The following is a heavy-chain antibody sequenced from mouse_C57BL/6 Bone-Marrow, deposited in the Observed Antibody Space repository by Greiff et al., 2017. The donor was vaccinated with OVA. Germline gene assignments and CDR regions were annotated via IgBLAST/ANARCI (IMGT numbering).Heavy chain of an antibody. CDR3: AKGGRGGYFDY. CDR2: IDPSDSYT. CDR1: GYTFTSYW. D-gene: IGHD3-3*01. Sequence: QVQLQQPGAELVMPGASVKLSCKASGYTFTSYWMHWVKQRPGQGLEWIGEIDPSDSYTNYNQKFKGKSTLTVDKSSSTAYMQLSSLTSEDSAVYDCAKGGRGGYFDYWGQGTTLTVSS. V-gene: IGHV1-69*01. J-gene: IGHJ2*01.